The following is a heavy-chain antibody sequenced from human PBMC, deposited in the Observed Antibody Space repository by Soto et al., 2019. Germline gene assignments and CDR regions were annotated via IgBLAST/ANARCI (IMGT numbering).Heavy chain of an antibody. CDR3: ARLRKFSSSSRPEYFQH. D-gene: IGHD6-6*01. CDR2: IYHSGST. V-gene: IGHV4-4*02. J-gene: IGHJ1*01. Sequence: SETLSLTCAVSGGSISSSNWWSWVRQPPGKGLEWIGEIYHSGSTNYNPSLKSRVTISVDKSKNQFSLKLSSVTAADTAVYYCARLRKFSSSSRPEYFQHWGPGTLVTVPS. CDR1: GGSISSSNW.